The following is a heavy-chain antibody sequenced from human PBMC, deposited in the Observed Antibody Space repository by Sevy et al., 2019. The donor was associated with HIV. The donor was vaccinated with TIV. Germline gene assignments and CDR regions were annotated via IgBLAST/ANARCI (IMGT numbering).Heavy chain of an antibody. CDR1: GVSINTDHYY. Sequence: SETLSLTCTVSGVSINTDHYYWSWIRQHPGKGLEWIGYIYYGGSTYYNPSLKSRLTISIDTSKNQFSLKLTSVTAADTAVYYCARQIAAAGTFYFDYSGQGNLVTVSS. CDR3: ARQIAAAGTFYFDY. J-gene: IGHJ4*02. CDR2: IYYGGST. D-gene: IGHD6-13*01. V-gene: IGHV4-31*03.